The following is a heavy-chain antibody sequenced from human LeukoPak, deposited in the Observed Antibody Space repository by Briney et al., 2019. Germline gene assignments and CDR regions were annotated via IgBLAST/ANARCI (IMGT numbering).Heavy chain of an antibody. CDR1: GYTFTSYG. CDR3: ARVAYDSSGSYFDY. CDR2: ISAYNGNT. V-gene: IGHV1-18*01. Sequence: GASVKVSCKAAGYTFTSYGISWGRQAPGQGLEWMGWISAYNGNTNYAQKLQGRVTMTTDTSTSTAYMELRSLRSDDTAVYYCARVAYDSSGSYFDYWGQGTLVTVSS. J-gene: IGHJ4*02. D-gene: IGHD3-22*01.